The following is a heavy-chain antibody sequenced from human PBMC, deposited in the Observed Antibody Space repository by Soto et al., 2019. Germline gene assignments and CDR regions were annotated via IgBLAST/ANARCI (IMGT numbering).Heavy chain of an antibody. CDR2: LYYSGST. J-gene: IGHJ6*02. CDR3: ASGTEVSPSWDV. D-gene: IGHD1-26*01. Sequence: QVQLQESGSGLVKPSQTLSLTCTVSGGSISSGGYYWSWIRQHPGKGLEWIGYLYYSGSTYYNPSLKSRVTISVDTSKNQFSLKLSSVTAADTAVYYCASGTEVSPSWDVWGQGTTVTVSS. V-gene: IGHV4-31*03. CDR1: GGSISSGGYY.